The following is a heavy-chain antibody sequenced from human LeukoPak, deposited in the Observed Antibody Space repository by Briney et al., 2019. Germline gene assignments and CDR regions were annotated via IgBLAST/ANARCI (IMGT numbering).Heavy chain of an antibody. Sequence: GGSLRLSCSASGFTFSSYEMNWVRQAPGKGLEWVSYISSSGNTIYYADSGKGRFTISRDNAKNSLFLQMNSLRAEDTAVYYCARDLEHRSGYTLDYWGQGTLVTVSS. J-gene: IGHJ4*02. CDR1: GFTFSSYE. D-gene: IGHD3-3*01. CDR2: ISSSGNTI. CDR3: ARDLEHRSGYTLDY. V-gene: IGHV3-48*03.